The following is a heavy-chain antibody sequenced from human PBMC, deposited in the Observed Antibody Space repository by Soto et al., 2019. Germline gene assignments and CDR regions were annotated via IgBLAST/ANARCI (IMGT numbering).Heavy chain of an antibody. CDR3: ARMGHYYYYGVDV. V-gene: IGHV2-70*01. CDR2: IDWDDDK. Sequence: GPTLVNPTHTLTLTCTFSGFSLSTSGMCVSWIRQPPGKALEWLALIDWDDDKYYSTSLKTRLTISKDTSKNQVVLTMTNMDPVDTATYYCARMGHYYYYGVDVWGQGTTVTVSS. CDR1: GFSLSTSGMC. J-gene: IGHJ6*02.